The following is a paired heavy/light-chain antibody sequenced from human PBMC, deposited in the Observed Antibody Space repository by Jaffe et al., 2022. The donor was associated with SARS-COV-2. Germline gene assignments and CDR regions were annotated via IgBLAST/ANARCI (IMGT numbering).Heavy chain of an antibody. CDR3: ARFRTPYGSGYDAFQI. V-gene: IGHV5-51*01. CDR1: GYSFGHYW. J-gene: IGHJ3*02. D-gene: IGHD3-10*01. Sequence: EVQLVQSGAEVKEPGESLKISCRGSGYSFGHYWIGWVRQMPGKGLEWMGIIYPVDSHTIYSPSFQGQVTISADKSINTAFLQWNSLKASDTAIYFCARFRTPYGSGYDAFQIWGRGTMVTVAS. CDR2: IYPVDSHT.
Light chain of an antibody. J-gene: IGLJ3*02. CDR1: SSNIGAGYD. CDR2: GDN. Sequence: QSVLTQPPSVSGAPGQRVTISCTGSSSNIGAGYDVHWYQKLPATAPKLLIYGDNNRPSGVPDRFSGSKSGTTASLAISGLQAEDEADYYCQSYDNTLGGWGVFGGGTKLTVL. CDR3: QSYDNTLGGWGV. V-gene: IGLV1-40*01.